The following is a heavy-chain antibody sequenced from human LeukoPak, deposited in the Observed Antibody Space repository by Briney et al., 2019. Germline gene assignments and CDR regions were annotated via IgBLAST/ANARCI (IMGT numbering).Heavy chain of an antibody. CDR2: INTHTGRP. V-gene: IGHV7-4-1*02. Sequence: GASVKVSCKASGYTFTTYALTWVRQAPGQGLEWMGWINTHTGRPSYAQDFTGRFVFSLDSSVSTAYLQISRLQTGDTAVYYCVRLYSDLLTGPGYWGQGTLLTVSS. CDR1: GYTFTTYA. D-gene: IGHD3-9*01. CDR3: VRLYSDLLTGPGY. J-gene: IGHJ4*02.